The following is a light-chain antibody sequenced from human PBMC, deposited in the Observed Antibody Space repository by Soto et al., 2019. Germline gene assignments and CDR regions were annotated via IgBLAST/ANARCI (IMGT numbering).Light chain of an antibody. CDR2: DAS. CDR1: QSVSSY. V-gene: IGKV3-11*01. Sequence: EIVLTQSPATLSLSPGERATLSCRASQSVSSYLAWYQQKPGQAPRLLIYDASNRATGIPAMFSGSGSGTDFTLTISSLEPEDFAVYYCQQRINWPFFVGGTKVEIK. CDR3: QQRINWPF. J-gene: IGKJ4*01.